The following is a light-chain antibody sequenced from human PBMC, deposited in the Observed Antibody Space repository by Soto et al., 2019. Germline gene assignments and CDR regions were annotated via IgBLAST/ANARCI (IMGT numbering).Light chain of an antibody. CDR3: QQLNSYPLS. V-gene: IGKV1-9*01. CDR1: QGISSY. Sequence: DIQLTQSPSFLSASVGERVTITCRASQGISSYLAWYQRKPGKAPKLLIYAASTLQSGVPSRFSGSGSGTEFTLTINSLQPEDFATYYCQQLNSYPLSFGGGTKVEIK. CDR2: AAS. J-gene: IGKJ4*01.